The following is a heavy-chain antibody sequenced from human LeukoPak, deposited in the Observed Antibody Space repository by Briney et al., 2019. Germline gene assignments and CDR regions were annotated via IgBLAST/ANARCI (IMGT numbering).Heavy chain of an antibody. D-gene: IGHD3-3*01. V-gene: IGHV1-69*01. CDR2: IIPIFGTA. CDR3: ATSIRFLEWLPPSGYMDV. Sequence: SVKVSCKASGGNFNTFAFSWVRQAPGQGLEWMGGIIPIFGTANYAQKFQGRVTITADESTSTAYMEVSSLRSEDTAVYYCATSIRFLEWLPPSGYMDVWGKGTTVTVSS. CDR1: GGNFNTFA. J-gene: IGHJ6*03.